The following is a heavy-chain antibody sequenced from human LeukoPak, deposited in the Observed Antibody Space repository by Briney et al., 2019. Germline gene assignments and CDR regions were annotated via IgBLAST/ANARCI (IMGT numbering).Heavy chain of an antibody. CDR2: INWNGGST. Sequence: GGSLRLSCAASGFTFGDYGMSWVRQAPGKGLEWVSGINWNGGSTAYADSVRGRFTISRDNAKNSLYLQMNSLRVEDTALYYCAKDADYGDYGGYFQHWGQGTLVTVSP. D-gene: IGHD4-17*01. V-gene: IGHV3-20*04. J-gene: IGHJ1*01. CDR1: GFTFGDYG. CDR3: AKDADYGDYGGYFQH.